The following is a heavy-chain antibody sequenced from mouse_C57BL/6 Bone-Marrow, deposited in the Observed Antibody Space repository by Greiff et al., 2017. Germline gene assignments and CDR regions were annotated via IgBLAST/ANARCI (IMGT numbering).Heavy chain of an antibody. D-gene: IGHD1-1*01. Sequence: EVQLQQSGAELVRPGASVKLSCTASGFNIKDDYMHWVKQRPEQGLEWIGWIDPENGDTEYASKFQGKATITADTSSNTAYLQLSSLTSEDTAVYYCTHYGSSPAGFAYWGQGTLVTVSA. CDR1: GFNIKDDY. CDR2: IDPENGDT. J-gene: IGHJ3*01. V-gene: IGHV14-4*01. CDR3: THYGSSPAGFAY.